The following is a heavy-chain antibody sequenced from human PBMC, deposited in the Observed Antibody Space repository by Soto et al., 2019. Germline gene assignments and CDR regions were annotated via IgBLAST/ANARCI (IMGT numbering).Heavy chain of an antibody. CDR3: AREVVETSSLWLDP. V-gene: IGHV6-1*01. CDR1: GDSVSSNTAA. D-gene: IGHD6-6*01. J-gene: IGHJ5*02. Sequence: TLSLTCAISGDSVSSNTAAWNWIRSSPSRGLGWLGRTYYRSNWRHDYAVSVKSRITVNPDTSKNHFSLQLNSVTPDDTAVYYCAREVVETSSLWLDPWGQGTLVTVSS. CDR2: TYYRSNWRH.